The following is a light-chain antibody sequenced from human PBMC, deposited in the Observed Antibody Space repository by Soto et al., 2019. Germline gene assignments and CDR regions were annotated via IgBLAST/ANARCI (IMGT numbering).Light chain of an antibody. J-gene: IGLJ1*01. V-gene: IGLV3-21*02. CDR1: NIGSQS. CDR3: QVCTSSNDNCV. Sequence: SYKLTQPPSVSVAPGQTARITCGGDNIGSQSVHWYQQRPNQAPVLVVYDDSDRPSGIPERFSGSNSGNTATLTISRVEAGDEAYFYCQVCTSSNDNCVFGRGTKVT. CDR2: DDS.